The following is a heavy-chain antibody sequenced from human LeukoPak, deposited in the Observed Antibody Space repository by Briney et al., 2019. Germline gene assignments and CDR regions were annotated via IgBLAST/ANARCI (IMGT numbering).Heavy chain of an antibody. CDR1: GVSITSNY. V-gene: IGHV4-59*01. CDR3: ARGGWYSHY. D-gene: IGHD3-16*01. CDR2: IYYGGST. J-gene: IGHJ4*02. Sequence: SETLSLTCTVSGVSITSNYCSWIRQPPGKRLEWIGYIYYGGSTNYNPSLKSRVTISVDTSKNQFSLKLTSVTAADTAVYYCARGGWYSHYWGKGTLVTVSS.